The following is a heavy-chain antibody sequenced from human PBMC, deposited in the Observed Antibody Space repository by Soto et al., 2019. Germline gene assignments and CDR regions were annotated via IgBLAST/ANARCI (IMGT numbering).Heavy chain of an antibody. D-gene: IGHD4-17*01. CDR1: GGSISSSSYY. V-gene: IGHV4-39*01. J-gene: IGHJ2*01. Sequence: PSXTLSLTCTVSGGSISSSSYYCGWILQPPGKGLEWIGSIYYSGSTYYNPSLKSRVTISVDTSKNQFSLKLSSVTAADTAVYYCATHYGDYWYFDLWGRGTLVTVSS. CDR3: ATHYGDYWYFDL. CDR2: IYYSGST.